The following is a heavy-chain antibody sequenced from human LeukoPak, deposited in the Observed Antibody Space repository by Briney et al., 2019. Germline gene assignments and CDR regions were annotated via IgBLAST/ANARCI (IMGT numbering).Heavy chain of an antibody. CDR3: ARLGDTLLLDY. CDR1: GGSISSYY. Sequence: SETLSLTCTVSGGSISSYYWGWIRQPPGKGLEWIGSIYYSGSTYYNPSLKSRVTISVDTSKNQFSLKLSSVTAVDTAVYYCARLGDTLLLDYWGQGTLVTVSS. J-gene: IGHJ4*02. D-gene: IGHD2-21*02. CDR2: IYYSGST. V-gene: IGHV4-39*07.